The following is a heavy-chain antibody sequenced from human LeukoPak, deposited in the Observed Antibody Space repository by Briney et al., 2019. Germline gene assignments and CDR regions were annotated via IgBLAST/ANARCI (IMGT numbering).Heavy chain of an antibody. J-gene: IGHJ4*02. CDR2: ISGSGGST. Sequence: GGSLRLSCAASRFTFSSYAMTWVRQAPGKGLEWVSAISGSGGSTYYADSVKGRFTISRDNSKNTLYLQMNSLRAEDTAIYYCAKHGEAYGDSRTDYWGQGTLVTVSS. V-gene: IGHV3-23*01. D-gene: IGHD4-17*01. CDR1: RFTFSSYA. CDR3: AKHGEAYGDSRTDY.